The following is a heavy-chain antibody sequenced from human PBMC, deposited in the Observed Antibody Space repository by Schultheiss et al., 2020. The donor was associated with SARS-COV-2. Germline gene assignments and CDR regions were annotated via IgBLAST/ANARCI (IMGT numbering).Heavy chain of an antibody. D-gene: IGHD3-22*01. J-gene: IGHJ3*02. CDR2: IYYSGST. CDR1: GGSISSGGYY. Sequence: SETLSLTCTVSGGSISSGGYYWSWIRQPAGKGLEWIGYIYYSGSTYYNPSLKSRVTISVDTSKNQFSLKLSSVTAADTAVYSCARGGRITMIEGALDIWGQGTMVTVSS. CDR3: ARGGRITMIEGALDI. V-gene: IGHV4-61*10.